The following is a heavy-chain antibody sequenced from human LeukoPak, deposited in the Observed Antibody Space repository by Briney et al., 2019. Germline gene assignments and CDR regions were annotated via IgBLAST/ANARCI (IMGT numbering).Heavy chain of an antibody. J-gene: IGHJ4*02. CDR2: INPNSGGT. V-gene: IGHV1-2*02. CDR1: GYTFTCYY. D-gene: IGHD5-18*01. Sequence: ASVQVSCKASGYTFTCYYMHWVRQAPGQGLDWMGWINPNSGGTNYAQKFQGRVTMTRDTSISTAYMELSRLRSDDTAVYYCARDRIGYSYGLADYWGQGTLVTVSS. CDR3: ARDRIGYSYGLADY.